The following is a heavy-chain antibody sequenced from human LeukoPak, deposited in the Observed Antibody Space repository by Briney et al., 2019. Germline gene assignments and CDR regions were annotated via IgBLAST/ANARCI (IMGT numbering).Heavy chain of an antibody. CDR3: ARDFDGGLRYLDWLLSLDAFDI. V-gene: IGHV1-18*01. J-gene: IGHJ3*02. D-gene: IGHD3-9*01. Sequence: ASVKVSCKASGYTFTSYGISWVRQAPGQGLEWMGWISAYNGNTNYAQKLQGRVTMTTDTSTSTAYMELRSLRSDDTAVYYCARDFDGGLRYLDWLLSLDAFDIWGQGTMVTVSS. CDR2: ISAYNGNT. CDR1: GYTFTSYG.